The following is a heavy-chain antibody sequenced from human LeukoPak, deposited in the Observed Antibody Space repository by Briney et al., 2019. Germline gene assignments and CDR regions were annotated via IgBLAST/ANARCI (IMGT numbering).Heavy chain of an antibody. CDR3: ATGRGLDSGIDY. V-gene: IGHV1-24*01. CDR1: GYTLTELS. CDR2: FDPEDGET. D-gene: IGHD1-26*01. J-gene: IGHJ4*02. Sequence: ASVKVSCKVSGYTLTELSMHWVRQAPGKGLEWMGGFDPEDGETIYAQKFQGRVTMTEDTSTDTAYMELSSLRSEDTAVYYCATGRGLDSGIDYWGQGTLVTVSS.